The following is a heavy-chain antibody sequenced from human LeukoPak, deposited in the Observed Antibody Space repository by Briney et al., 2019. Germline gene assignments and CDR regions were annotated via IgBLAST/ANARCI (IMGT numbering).Heavy chain of an antibody. CDR1: GFTFSDYS. CDR2: ISSRGTAM. Sequence: GGSLRLSCAVSGFTFSDYSMSWVRQAPGKGLEWISYISSRGTAMYYADSVKGRFSISRDNAKKSLYLQMNSLRAEDTAVYYCARPYPPPVGMDVWGQGTTVTVSS. CDR3: ARPYPPPVGMDV. J-gene: IGHJ6*02. V-gene: IGHV3-11*04. D-gene: IGHD2-2*01.